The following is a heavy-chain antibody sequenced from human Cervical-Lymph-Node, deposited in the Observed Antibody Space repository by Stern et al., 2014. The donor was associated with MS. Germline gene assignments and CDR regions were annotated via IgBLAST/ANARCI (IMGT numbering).Heavy chain of an antibody. J-gene: IGHJ6*02. D-gene: IGHD6-13*01. Sequence: QVQLVQSGADVRKPGSSVRVSCKASGDTLSNFAIFWVRQAPGQGLEWVGGVIPMFGTTNYAQKFQGRVTISADESSNTVYMELSGLRSEDTAVYYCASPAPNHSSSWYYYSGLYVWGQGTLVTVS. CDR2: VIPMFGTT. V-gene: IGHV1-69*01. CDR3: ASPAPNHSSSWYYYSGLYV. CDR1: GDTLSNFA.